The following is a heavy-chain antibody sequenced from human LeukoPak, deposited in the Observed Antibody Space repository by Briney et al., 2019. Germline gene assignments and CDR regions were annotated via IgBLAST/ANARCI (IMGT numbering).Heavy chain of an antibody. CDR2: IYTSGST. J-gene: IGHJ3*02. D-gene: IGHD3-10*01. CDR3: ASENYYGSGSYYNLDAFDI. CDR1: GGSISSRSYY. Sequence: PSQTLSLTCTVSGGSISSRSYYWSWIRQPAGKGLEWIGRIYTSGSTYYNPSLKSRVTISVDTSKNQFSLKLSSVTAADTAVYYCASENYYGSGSYYNLDAFDIWGQGTMVTVSS. V-gene: IGHV4-61*02.